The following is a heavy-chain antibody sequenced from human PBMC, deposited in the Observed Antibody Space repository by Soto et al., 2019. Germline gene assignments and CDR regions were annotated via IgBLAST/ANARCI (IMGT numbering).Heavy chain of an antibody. V-gene: IGHV3-33*01. Sequence: QVQLVESGGGVVQPGRSLRLSCAASGFTFSSYGMHWVRQAPGKGLEWVAVIWYDGSNKYYADSVKGRFTISRDNSKNTLYLQMNSLRAEDTAVYYCAREGTSSGWYRGYFQHWGQGTLVTVSS. J-gene: IGHJ1*01. CDR2: IWYDGSNK. D-gene: IGHD6-19*01. CDR3: AREGTSSGWYRGYFQH. CDR1: GFTFSSYG.